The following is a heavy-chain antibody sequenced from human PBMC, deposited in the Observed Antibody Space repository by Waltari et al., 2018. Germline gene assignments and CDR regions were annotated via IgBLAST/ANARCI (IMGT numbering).Heavy chain of an antibody. J-gene: IGHJ4*02. D-gene: IGHD2-2*01. CDR1: GSTFSSHW. CDR2: IKQEGSEK. Sequence: EVQLVESGGGLVQPGGSLRLSCAASGSTFSSHWMSWLRQAPGKGLEVVANIKQEGSEKYYVDSVKGRFTISRDNAKNSLYLQMNSLRAEDTAVYYCARTRGMPDPRFDYWGQGTLVTVSS. CDR3: ARTRGMPDPRFDY. V-gene: IGHV3-7*01.